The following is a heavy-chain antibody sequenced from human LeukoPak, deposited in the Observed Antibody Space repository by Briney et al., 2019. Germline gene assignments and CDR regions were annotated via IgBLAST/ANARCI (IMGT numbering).Heavy chain of an antibody. Sequence: PGGSLRLSCTASGFTFGDYAMSWFRQALGKGLEWVGFIRSKAYGGATEYAASVKGRFTISRDDSKSIAYLQMNSLKTEDTAVYYCTRDPGSYYYDSSGYYSIYNWFDPWGQGTLVTVSS. CDR1: GFTFGDYA. CDR3: TRDPGSYYYDSSGYYSIYNWFDP. D-gene: IGHD3-22*01. CDR2: IRSKAYGGAT. J-gene: IGHJ5*02. V-gene: IGHV3-49*03.